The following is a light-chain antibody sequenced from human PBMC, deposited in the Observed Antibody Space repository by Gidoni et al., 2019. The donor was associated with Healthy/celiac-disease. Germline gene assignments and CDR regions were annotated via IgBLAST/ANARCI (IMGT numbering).Light chain of an antibody. CDR2: GNS. Sequence: HSVLTQPPSVSGAPGQRVTISCTGRSSNTGAGYDVHWYQQLPGTAPKLLIYGNSNRPSGVPDRFSGSKSGTSASLAITGLQAEDEADYYCQSYDSSLSGSRVFGGGTKLTVL. CDR3: QSYDSSLSGSRV. V-gene: IGLV1-40*01. CDR1: SSNTGAGYD. J-gene: IGLJ2*01.